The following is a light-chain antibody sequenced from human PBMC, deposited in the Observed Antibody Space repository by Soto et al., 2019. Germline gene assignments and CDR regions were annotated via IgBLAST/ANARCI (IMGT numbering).Light chain of an antibody. CDR2: DVS. V-gene: IGLV2-14*03. J-gene: IGLJ1*01. Sequence: QSALPQPASVSDSPGQSITISCIGTSSDIGWCYHVSWHQQHPGKAPKLIIYDVSNRPSGVSNRFSGYKTGNTASLIISGLQAEDEADYYCSSYTSSSSYVFGSGTKLTVL. CDR3: SSYTSSSSYV. CDR1: SSDIGWCYH.